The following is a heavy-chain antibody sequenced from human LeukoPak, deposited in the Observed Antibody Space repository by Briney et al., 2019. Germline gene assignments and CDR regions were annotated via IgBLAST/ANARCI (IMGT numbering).Heavy chain of an antibody. Sequence: GRSLRLSCAASGFTVSSSYMSWVRQAPGKGLEWVSVIYSGGDTYYAESVKGRFTISRDNSKNTLYLQMNSLRAEDTAVYYCARDARGGYVLDSWGQGTLVTVSS. CDR3: ARDARGGYVLDS. D-gene: IGHD5-12*01. V-gene: IGHV3-53*01. J-gene: IGHJ4*02. CDR1: GFTVSSSY. CDR2: IYSGGDT.